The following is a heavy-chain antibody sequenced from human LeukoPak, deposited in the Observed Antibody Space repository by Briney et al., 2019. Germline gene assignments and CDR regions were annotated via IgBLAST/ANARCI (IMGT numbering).Heavy chain of an antibody. D-gene: IGHD4-23*01. Sequence: GGSLRLSCAASGFTFSSYAMHWVRQAPGRGLEWVAVISYDGSNKYYADSVKGRFTISRDNSKNTLYLQMNSLRAEDTAVYYCARDNGGNYQFDYWGQGTLVTVSS. J-gene: IGHJ4*02. CDR3: ARDNGGNYQFDY. CDR1: GFTFSSYA. CDR2: ISYDGSNK. V-gene: IGHV3-30*04.